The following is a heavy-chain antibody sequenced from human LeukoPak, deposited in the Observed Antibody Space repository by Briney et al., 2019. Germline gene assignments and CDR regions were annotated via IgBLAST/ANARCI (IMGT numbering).Heavy chain of an antibody. J-gene: IGHJ3*02. CDR2: IYYSGST. Sequence: SETLSLTCTVSGGSISSYYWSWIRQPPGKGLEWIGYIYYSGSTYYNPSLKSRVTISVDRSKNQFSLKLSSVTAADTAVYYCASSTMKRITMIVGANRAFDIWGQGTMVTVSS. D-gene: IGHD3-22*01. CDR3: ASSTMKRITMIVGANRAFDI. CDR1: GGSISSYY. V-gene: IGHV4-59*12.